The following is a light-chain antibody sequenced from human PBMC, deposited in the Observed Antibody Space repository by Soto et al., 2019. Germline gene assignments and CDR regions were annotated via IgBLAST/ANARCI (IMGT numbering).Light chain of an antibody. J-gene: IGLJ2*01. CDR3: SSYSTSSTLVV. CDR1: SSDVGGYNY. CDR2: DVT. Sequence: QSALTQPPSVSGSPGQSITLSCTGTSSDVGGYNYVSWYQHHPGKAPKLIIYDVTRRPSGVSDRFSGSKSGDTASLTISGLQAEDEADYYCSSYSTSSTLVVFGGGTKVTVL. V-gene: IGLV2-14*03.